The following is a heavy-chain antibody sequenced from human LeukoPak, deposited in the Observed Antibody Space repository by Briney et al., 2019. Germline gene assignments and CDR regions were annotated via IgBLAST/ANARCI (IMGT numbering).Heavy chain of an antibody. Sequence: PGGSPRLSCAASGFTFSSYAMSWVRQAPGKGLEWVSTVSGGGDSTYYADSVKGRFTISRDNSKNTLYLQMNSLRAEDTAVYYCAKPPPDSSSWLFDFWGQGTLVTVSS. CDR3: AKPPPDSSSWLFDF. J-gene: IGHJ4*02. V-gene: IGHV3-23*01. CDR1: GFTFSSYA. CDR2: VSGGGDST. D-gene: IGHD6-13*01.